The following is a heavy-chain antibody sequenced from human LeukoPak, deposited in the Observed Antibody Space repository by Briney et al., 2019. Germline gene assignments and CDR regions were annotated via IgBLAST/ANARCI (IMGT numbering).Heavy chain of an antibody. Sequence: ASVKVSCKASGYTLTNYYMHWVRQAPGQGLEWMGSINPTGSSTNYAQKFRGRVTMTRDTSTSTVYMELGSLRSEDTAVYYCAREESGGYFDYWGQGTLVTVSS. J-gene: IGHJ4*02. V-gene: IGHV1-46*01. CDR2: INPTGSST. D-gene: IGHD2-8*02. CDR3: AREESGGYFDY. CDR1: GYTLTNYY.